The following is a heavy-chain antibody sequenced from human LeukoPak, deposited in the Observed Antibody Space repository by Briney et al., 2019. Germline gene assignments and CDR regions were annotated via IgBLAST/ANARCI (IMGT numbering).Heavy chain of an antibody. V-gene: IGHV3-53*01. J-gene: IGHJ4*02. CDR1: GFSVSSNY. CDR2: IYVGGFT. D-gene: IGHD6-19*01. CDR3: ARHIAVAGTWAYDY. Sequence: GGSLRLSCAASGFSVSSNYMNWVRQAPGKGLDWVSVIYVGGFTYYAESVKGRFTISRDNAKNSLYLQMNSLRDEDTAVYYCARHIAVAGTWAYDYWGQGTLVTVSS.